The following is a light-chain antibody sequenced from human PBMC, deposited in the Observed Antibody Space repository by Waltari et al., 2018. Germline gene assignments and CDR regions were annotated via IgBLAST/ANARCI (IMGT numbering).Light chain of an antibody. V-gene: IGLV2-23*02. CDR1: TSTVGSYYL. Sequence: QSALTQPASVSGTPGQSITIYCIGTTSTVGSYYLLPWYQQPPGEAPKLLICEVFKRPPDTSSRFSGAKSGSTASLTISGLQPEDEADYYCCSYAGRGTYVFGSGTKVTVL. J-gene: IGLJ1*01. CDR3: CSYAGRGTYV. CDR2: EVF.